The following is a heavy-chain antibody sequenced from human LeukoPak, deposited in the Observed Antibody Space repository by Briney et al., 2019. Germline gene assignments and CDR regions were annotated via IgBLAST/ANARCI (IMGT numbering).Heavy chain of an antibody. V-gene: IGHV4-4*07. D-gene: IGHD3-10*01. CDR2: IYTSGST. CDR1: GGSISSYY. CDR3: ARDLPHPYGSGSQKKHDAFDI. J-gene: IGHJ3*02. Sequence: SETLSLTCTVSGGSISSYYWSWIRQPAGKGLEWIGRIYTSGSTNYNPSLKSRVTMSVDTSKNQFSLKLSSVTAADTAVYYCARDLPHPYGSGSQKKHDAFDIWGQGTMVTVSS.